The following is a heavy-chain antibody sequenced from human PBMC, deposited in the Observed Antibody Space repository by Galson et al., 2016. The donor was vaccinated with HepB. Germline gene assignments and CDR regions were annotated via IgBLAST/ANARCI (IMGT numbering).Heavy chain of an antibody. V-gene: IGHV3-21*04. CDR3: ARAFDYDFWSGYSQSYFDS. CDR2: ISSRSSYI. D-gene: IGHD3-3*01. J-gene: IGHJ4*02. CDR1: AFTFSTYS. Sequence: SLRLSCAASAFTFSTYSTTWVRQAPGKGLEWVSSISSRSSYIYYADSVKGRFTISRDNAKNSLYLQMNSLRAEDTAVYYCARAFDYDFWSGYSQSYFDSWGQGTLVTVSS.